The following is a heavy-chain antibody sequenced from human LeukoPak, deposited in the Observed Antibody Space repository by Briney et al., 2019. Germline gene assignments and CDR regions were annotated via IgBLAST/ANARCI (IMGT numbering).Heavy chain of an antibody. D-gene: IGHD6-13*01. J-gene: IGHJ4*02. CDR3: ARGSSSIYFDY. Sequence: NPSETLSLTCTVSGGSISSYYWSWIRQPAGKGLEWIGRIYTSGSTNYNPSLKSRVTISVDKSKSQFSLKLSSVTAADTAVYYCARGSSSIYFDYWGQGTLVTVSS. V-gene: IGHV4-4*07. CDR1: GGSISSYY. CDR2: IYTSGST.